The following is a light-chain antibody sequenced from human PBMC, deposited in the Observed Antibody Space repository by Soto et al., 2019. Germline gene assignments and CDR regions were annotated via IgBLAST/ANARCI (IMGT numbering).Light chain of an antibody. CDR2: GAS. Sequence: EILLTQSRATLSLSPGERATLSCRARQSVGDYLAWYQQRPGQAPRLLIYGASKRATGIPATFSASGSETDFTLTISSLEPEDLAVYFCQQRSKLPRTFGGGTKIEVK. J-gene: IGKJ4*01. CDR3: QQRSKLPRT. V-gene: IGKV3-11*01. CDR1: QSVGDY.